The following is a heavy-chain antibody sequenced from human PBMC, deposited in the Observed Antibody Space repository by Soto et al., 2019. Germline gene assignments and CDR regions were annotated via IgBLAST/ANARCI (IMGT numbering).Heavy chain of an antibody. J-gene: IGHJ5*02. CDR1: GGSISGFH. V-gene: IGHV4-34*01. D-gene: IGHD6-13*01. CDR2: ISDSGST. Sequence: SETLSLTCAVYGGSISGFHWSWIRQPPGKGLEWIGEISDSGSTTYNPSLKSRVTVSVDTSKNQFSLKLSSVTAADTSVYYCARSTFISAAGSGWFDPCGQGTLVTVSS. CDR3: ARSTFISAAGSGWFDP.